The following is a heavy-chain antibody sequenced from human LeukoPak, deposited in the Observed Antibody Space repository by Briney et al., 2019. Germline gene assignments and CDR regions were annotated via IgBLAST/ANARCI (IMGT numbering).Heavy chain of an antibody. CDR1: GGSIGTYY. CDR3: ARRIFGSSGYYGNFDY. J-gene: IGHJ4*02. D-gene: IGHD3-22*01. CDR2: IHHSGST. V-gene: IGHV4-59*12. Sequence: PSETLSLTCAVSGGSIGTYYWSWIRQPPGRGLEWIAYIHHSGSTNSNPSPKSRVTISVDTSKNQFSLKLSSVTAADTAVYYCARRIFGSSGYYGNFDYWGQGTLVTVSS.